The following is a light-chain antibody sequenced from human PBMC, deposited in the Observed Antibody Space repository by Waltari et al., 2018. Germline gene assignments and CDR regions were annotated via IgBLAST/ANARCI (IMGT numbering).Light chain of an antibody. V-gene: IGLV3-25*03. CDR2: KDN. CDR1: ALPKQY. J-gene: IGLJ2*01. CDR3: QSADSRGTYVV. Sequence: SYELTQPPSVSVSPGQTARITCSGDALPKQYAYWYQQRPGQAPVLVIYKDNEMPSGIPERFSGSGSGTTVTLTISGVQAEDEADYYCQSADSRGTYVVFGGGTKLTVL.